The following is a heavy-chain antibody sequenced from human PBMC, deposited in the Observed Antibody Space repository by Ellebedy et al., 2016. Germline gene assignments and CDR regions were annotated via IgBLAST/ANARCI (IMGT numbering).Heavy chain of an antibody. Sequence: GESLKISXAASGFTFSDYYLTWFRQAPGKGLEWVSYISGDYTTIHYAGSVKGRFTISRDNAKNSLYLQMNSLRAEDTAVYYCARCYYYDSNAFDNWGQGTMVTVSS. CDR3: ARCYYYDSNAFDN. V-gene: IGHV3-11*04. CDR2: ISGDYTTI. D-gene: IGHD3-22*01. J-gene: IGHJ3*02. CDR1: GFTFSDYY.